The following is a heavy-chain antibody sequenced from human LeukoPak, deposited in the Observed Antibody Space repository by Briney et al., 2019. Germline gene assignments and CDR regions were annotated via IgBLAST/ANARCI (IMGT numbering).Heavy chain of an antibody. J-gene: IGHJ4*02. Sequence: SSETLSLTCTVSGGSISSSSYYWGWIRQPPGKGLEWIGSIYYSGSTNYNPSLKSRVTISVDTSKNQFSLKLSSVTAADTAVYYCARASGWYLGTFDYWGQGTLVTVSS. CDR2: IYYSGST. V-gene: IGHV4-39*07. CDR3: ARASGWYLGTFDY. CDR1: GGSISSSSYY. D-gene: IGHD6-19*01.